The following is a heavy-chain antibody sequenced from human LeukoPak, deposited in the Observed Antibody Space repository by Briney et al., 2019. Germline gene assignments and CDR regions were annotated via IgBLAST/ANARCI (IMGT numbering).Heavy chain of an antibody. J-gene: IGHJ6*03. D-gene: IGHD2-2*01. Sequence: GASVKVSCKASGYTFTGYYMHWVRQAPGQGLEWMGWINPNSGGTNYAQKFQGRVTMTRDTSISTAYMELSRLRSDDTAVYYCARGGQMPNSGCYYYYMDVWGKGTTVTVSS. CDR3: ARGGQMPNSGCYYYYMDV. CDR2: INPNSGGT. CDR1: GYTFTGYY. V-gene: IGHV1-2*02.